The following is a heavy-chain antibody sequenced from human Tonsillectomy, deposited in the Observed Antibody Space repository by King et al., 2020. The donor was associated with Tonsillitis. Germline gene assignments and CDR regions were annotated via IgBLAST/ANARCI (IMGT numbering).Heavy chain of an antibody. D-gene: IGHD3-10*01. V-gene: IGHV3-9*01. Sequence: ELQLVQSGGGLVQPGRSLRLSCAASGFTFDDYTMHWVRQAPGKGLEWVSGISWNSGSIGYADSVKGRFTISRDNAKNSLYLQMNSLRAEDTALYYCAKDSGGNYYYGMDVWGQGTTVTVSS. CDR2: ISWNSGSI. J-gene: IGHJ6*02. CDR3: AKDSGGNYYYGMDV. CDR1: GFTFDDYT.